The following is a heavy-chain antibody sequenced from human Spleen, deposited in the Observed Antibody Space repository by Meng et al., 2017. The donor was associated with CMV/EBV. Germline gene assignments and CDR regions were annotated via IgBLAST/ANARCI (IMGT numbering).Heavy chain of an antibody. J-gene: IGHJ4*02. CDR3: ARVDGEPTRTLDY. D-gene: IGHD4-17*01. CDR1: GGSFSGYY. Sequence: QVQVQQWGAGLLKPSETLSLTCAVYGGSFSGYYWSWIRQPPGKGLEWIGEINHSGSTNYNPSLKSRVTISVDTSKNQFSLKLSSVTAADTAVYYCARVDGEPTRTLDYWGQGTLVTVSS. V-gene: IGHV4-34*01. CDR2: INHSGST.